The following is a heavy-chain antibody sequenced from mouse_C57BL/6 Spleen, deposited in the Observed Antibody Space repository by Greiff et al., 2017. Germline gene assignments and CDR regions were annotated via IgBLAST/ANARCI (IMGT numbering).Heavy chain of an antibody. CDR1: GYTFTDYY. D-gene: IGHD1-1*01. Sequence: VQLQQSGAELVRPGASVKLSCKASGYTFTDYYINWVKQRPGQGLEWIARIYPGSGNTYYNEKFKGKATLTAEKSSSTAYMQLSSLTSEDSAVYFCAREGLLLRSAMDYWGQGTSVTVSS. CDR3: AREGLLLRSAMDY. J-gene: IGHJ4*01. V-gene: IGHV1-76*01. CDR2: IYPGSGNT.